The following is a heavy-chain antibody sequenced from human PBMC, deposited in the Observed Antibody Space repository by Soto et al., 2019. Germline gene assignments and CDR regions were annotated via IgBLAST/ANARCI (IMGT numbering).Heavy chain of an antibody. Sequence: SETLSLTCTVSGGSISNYYWNWIRQSPGKGLEWIGYIYSSGSTQYNPSLQNRVTISIDTSKNQVSLKVNSVTAADTAVYYCARDHPHSYGVYYFDYWGQGTPVTVSS. D-gene: IGHD5-18*01. CDR3: ARDHPHSYGVYYFDY. CDR2: IYSSGST. J-gene: IGHJ4*02. CDR1: GGSISNYY. V-gene: IGHV4-59*01.